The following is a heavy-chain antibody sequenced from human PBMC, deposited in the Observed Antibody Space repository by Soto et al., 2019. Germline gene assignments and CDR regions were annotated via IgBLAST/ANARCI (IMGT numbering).Heavy chain of an antibody. CDR1: GYTFTSYG. CDR2: ISAYNGNT. Sequence: ASVKVSCKASGYTFTSYGISWVRQAPGQGLEWMGWISAYNGNTNYAQKLQGRVTVTTDTSTSTAYMELRSLRSDDTAVYYCARSFTYYDFWSGYIPTPIDYWGQGTLVTVSS. CDR3: ARSFTYYDFWSGYIPTPIDY. J-gene: IGHJ4*02. V-gene: IGHV1-18*01. D-gene: IGHD3-3*01.